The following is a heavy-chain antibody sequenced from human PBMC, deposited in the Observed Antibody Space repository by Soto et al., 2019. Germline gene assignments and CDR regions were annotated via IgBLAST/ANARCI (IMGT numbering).Heavy chain of an antibody. V-gene: IGHV4-59*01. CDR2: IHYSGST. J-gene: IGHJ4*01. CDR3: TKYRRTDAEGYSFDY. Sequence: ASETLSLTCTVSGGSISGSYWSWIRQTPGKVLEWVGYIHYSGSTNYNPSLKSRVTMSVDSAKNQFSLQLSSVTAADTAVYFCTKYRRTDAEGYSFDYWGQEPWSPSPQ. CDR1: GGSISGSY. D-gene: IGHD2-15*01.